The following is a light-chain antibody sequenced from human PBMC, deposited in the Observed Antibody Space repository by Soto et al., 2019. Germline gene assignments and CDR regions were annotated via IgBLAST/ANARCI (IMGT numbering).Light chain of an antibody. CDR3: AAWDGSLNGHV. CDR1: SSNIGTSS. J-gene: IGLJ1*01. Sequence: QSVLTQPHSASGTPGQRVTISCSGSSSNIGTSSVPWFQQLPGTAPKLLISTTNQRPSGVPERFSGSKSGTSASLAISGLQSEDEADYYCAAWDGSLNGHVFGTGTKLTVL. V-gene: IGLV1-44*01. CDR2: TTN.